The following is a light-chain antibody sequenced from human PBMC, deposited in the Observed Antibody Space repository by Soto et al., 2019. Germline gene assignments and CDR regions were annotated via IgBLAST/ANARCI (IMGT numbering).Light chain of an antibody. CDR2: EVS. Sequence: QSVLTQPASVSGYPGQSITISCTGTSSDVGGYNYVSWYQQHPGKAPKLMIYEVSNRPSGVSNRFSGSKSGNTASLTISGLQAEDEADYYCSSYTSSSTLEVFGTGTRSPS. CDR3: SSYTSSSTLEV. J-gene: IGLJ1*01. CDR1: SSDVGGYNY. V-gene: IGLV2-14*01.